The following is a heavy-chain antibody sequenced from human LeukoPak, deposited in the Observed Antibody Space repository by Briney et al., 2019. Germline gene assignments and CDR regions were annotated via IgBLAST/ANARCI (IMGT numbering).Heavy chain of an antibody. D-gene: IGHD4-17*01. J-gene: IGHJ6*02. Sequence: SETLSLTCTVSGGSISSSSYYWGWIRQPPGKGLEWIGSIYYSGSTYYNPSLKSRVTISVDTSKNQFSLKLSSVTAADTAVYYCARSDYGDYYYYYGMDVWGQGTTVTVSS. CDR1: GGSISSSSYY. V-gene: IGHV4-39*07. CDR3: ARSDYGDYYYYYGMDV. CDR2: IYYSGST.